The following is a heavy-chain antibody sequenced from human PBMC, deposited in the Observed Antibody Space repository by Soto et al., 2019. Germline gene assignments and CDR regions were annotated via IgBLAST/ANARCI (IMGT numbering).Heavy chain of an antibody. CDR2: ISAYNGNT. CDR3: ARDYGSGWILVKYYFDY. J-gene: IGHJ4*02. Sequence: GASVKVSCKASGYTFTSYGISWVRQAPGQGLEWMGWISAYNGNTNYAQKLQGRVTMTTDTSTSTAYMELRSLRSDDTAVYYCARDYGSGWILVKYYFDYWGQGTLVTVSS. CDR1: GYTFTSYG. D-gene: IGHD6-19*01. V-gene: IGHV1-18*01.